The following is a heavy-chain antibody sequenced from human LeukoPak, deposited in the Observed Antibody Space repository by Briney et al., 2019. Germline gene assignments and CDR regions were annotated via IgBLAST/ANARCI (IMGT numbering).Heavy chain of an antibody. V-gene: IGHV4-59*01. CDR1: GGSISSYY. CDR2: IYYSGST. J-gene: IGHJ1*01. Sequence: SETLSLTCTVSGGSISSYYWSWIRQPPGKGLEWIGYIYYSGSTNYNPSLKSRVTISVDTSKNQFSLKLSSVTAADTAVYYCARDGEMATKSEYFQHWGQGTLVTVSS. CDR3: ARDGEMATKSEYFQH. D-gene: IGHD5-12*01.